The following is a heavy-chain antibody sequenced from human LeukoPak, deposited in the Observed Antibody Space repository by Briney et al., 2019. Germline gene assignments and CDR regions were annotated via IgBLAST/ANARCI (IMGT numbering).Heavy chain of an antibody. CDR2: INPNSGGT. CDR1: GYTFTGYY. V-gene: IGHV1-2*02. D-gene: IGHD5-12*01. Sequence: ASVKASCKASGYTFTGYYMHWVRQAPGQGLEWMGWINPNSGGTNYAQKFQGRVTMTRDTSISTAYMELSRLRSDDAAVYYCAREEWLRSDYFDYWGQGTLVTVSS. CDR3: AREEWLRSDYFDY. J-gene: IGHJ4*02.